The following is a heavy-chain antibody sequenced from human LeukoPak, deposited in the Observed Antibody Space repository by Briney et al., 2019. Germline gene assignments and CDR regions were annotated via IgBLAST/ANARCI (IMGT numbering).Heavy chain of an antibody. V-gene: IGHV3-48*03. CDR3: ARDRKWLRYRASNLFDY. J-gene: IGHJ4*02. CDR1: GFTFSSYE. D-gene: IGHD5-12*01. CDR2: ISSSGSTI. Sequence: PGGSLRLSCAASGFTFSSYEMNWVRQAPGKGLEWVSYISSSGSTIYYADSVKGRFTISRDNAKNSLYLQMNSLRAEDTAVYYCARDRKWLRYRASNLFDYWGQGTLVTVSS.